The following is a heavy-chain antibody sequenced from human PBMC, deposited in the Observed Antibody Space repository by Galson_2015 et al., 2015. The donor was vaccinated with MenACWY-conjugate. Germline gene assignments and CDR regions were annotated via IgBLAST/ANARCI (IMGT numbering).Heavy chain of an antibody. Sequence: SLRLSCAASGFTFRRFGMHWVRQAPGKGLEWIAVISYNASNESYADSVNGRFTISRDNSKNTLYLQMNSLRADNTAVYYCAKDWSVPDSTIAYYVYMDVWGKGTTVTVAS. D-gene: IGHD1-14*01. J-gene: IGHJ6*03. CDR3: AKDWSVPDSTIAYYVYMDV. CDR1: GFTFRRFG. V-gene: IGHV3-30*18. CDR2: ISYNASNE.